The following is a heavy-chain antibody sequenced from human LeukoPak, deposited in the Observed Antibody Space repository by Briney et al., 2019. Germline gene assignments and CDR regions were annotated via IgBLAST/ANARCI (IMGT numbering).Heavy chain of an antibody. J-gene: IGHJ4*02. CDR3: ARENLGYYYDSSGFWDYFDY. D-gene: IGHD3-22*01. V-gene: IGHV3-48*04. Sequence: GGTLRLSCAASGFTFSSYGMNWVRQAPGKGLEWVSYISTSASTIYYADSVKGRFTISRDNAKSSLYLQMNSLRAEDTAVYYCARENLGYYYDSSGFWDYFDYWGQGTLVTVSS. CDR1: GFTFSSYG. CDR2: ISTSASTI.